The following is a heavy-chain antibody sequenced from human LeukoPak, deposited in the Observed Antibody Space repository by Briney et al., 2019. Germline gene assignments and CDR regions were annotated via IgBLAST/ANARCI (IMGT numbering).Heavy chain of an antibody. CDR2: IYHSGST. D-gene: IGHD3-9*01. CDR3: AREGELRYFDWALDY. J-gene: IGHJ4*02. V-gene: IGHV4-38-2*02. CDR1: DYSLSSGYY. Sequence: SETLSLTCTVSDYSLSSGYYWGWIRQPPGKGLEWIGSIYHSGSTYYNPSLKSRVTISGDTSKNQFSPKLSSVTAADTAVYYCAREGELRYFDWALDYWGQGTLVTVSS.